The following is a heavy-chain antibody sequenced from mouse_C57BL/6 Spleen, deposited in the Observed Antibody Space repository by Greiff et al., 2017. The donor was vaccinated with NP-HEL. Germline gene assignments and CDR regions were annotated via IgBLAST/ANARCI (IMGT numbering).Heavy chain of an antibody. CDR1: GYTFTSYW. CDR3: TSRENLDSSGSHFDY. Sequence: EVQLQQSGTVLARPGASVKMSCKTSGYTFTSYWMHWVKQRPGQGLEWIGAIYPGNSDTSYNQKFKGKAKLTAVTSASTAYMELSSLTNEDSAVYYCTSRENLDSSGSHFDYWGQGTTLTVSS. V-gene: IGHV1-5*01. CDR2: IYPGNSDT. D-gene: IGHD3-2*02. J-gene: IGHJ2*01.